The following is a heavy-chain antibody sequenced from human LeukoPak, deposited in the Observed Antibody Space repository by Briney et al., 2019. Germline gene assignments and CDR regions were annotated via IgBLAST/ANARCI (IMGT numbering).Heavy chain of an antibody. V-gene: IGHV3-23*01. CDR2: VSGSGGST. Sequence: GGSLRLSCAASGFTFSSYAMSWVRQAPGKGLEWVSAVSGSGGSTYYADSVKGRFTISRGNSKNTLYLQMNSLRAEDTAVYYCAKDLRSGYHFDYWGQGTLVTVSS. CDR3: AKDLRSGYHFDY. CDR1: GFTFSSYA. D-gene: IGHD3-10*01. J-gene: IGHJ4*02.